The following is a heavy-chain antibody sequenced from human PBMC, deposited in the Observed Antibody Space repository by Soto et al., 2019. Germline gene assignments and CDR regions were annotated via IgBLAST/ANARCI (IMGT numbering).Heavy chain of an antibody. D-gene: IGHD4-4*01. Sequence: SETLSHTCRVSGASVTRDGNCWTWIRQPPGRGLEFVASLYHGGSTFYSPYLRSRVTTSLDRSKNQYSLKLTSVTAADSAVYYCAREVDGYSQLYHWGQGTLVTV. CDR1: GASVTRDGNC. J-gene: IGHJ5*02. CDR2: LYHGGST. V-gene: IGHV4-30-2*01. CDR3: AREVDGYSQLYH.